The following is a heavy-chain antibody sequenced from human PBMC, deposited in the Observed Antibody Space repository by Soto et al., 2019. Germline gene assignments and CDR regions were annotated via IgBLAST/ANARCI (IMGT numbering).Heavy chain of an antibody. J-gene: IGHJ4*02. CDR2: VSAYNGNT. V-gene: IGHV1-18*01. CDR3: ARDRTYDDGDYVIGY. D-gene: IGHD4-17*01. CDR1: GYTFTSYG. Sequence: ASVKVSCKASGYTFTSYGISWVRQAPGQGLEWMGWVSAYNGNTNYAQKLQGRVTMTTDTSTSTAYMELRSLRSDDTAVYYCARDRTYDDGDYVIGYWGQVTLVTVSS.